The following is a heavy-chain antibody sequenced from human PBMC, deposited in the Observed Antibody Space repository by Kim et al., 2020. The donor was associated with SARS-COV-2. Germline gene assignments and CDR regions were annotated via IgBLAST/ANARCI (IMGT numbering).Heavy chain of an antibody. CDR2: IHSGGNT. D-gene: IGHD3-3*01. CDR1: GIIVSDNY. CDR3: AKDPGHGVGVDFDP. Sequence: GGSLRLSCAVSGIIVSDNYMSWVRQAPGKGLEWVSAIHSGGNTYYADSVKGRFTISRDASKNTVFLQMNSLRADDTAVYHYAKDPGHGVGVDFDPWGQGILVTVAS. V-gene: IGHV3-66*02. J-gene: IGHJ5*02.